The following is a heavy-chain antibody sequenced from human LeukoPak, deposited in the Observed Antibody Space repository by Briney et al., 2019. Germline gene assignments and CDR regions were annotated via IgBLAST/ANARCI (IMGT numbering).Heavy chain of an antibody. V-gene: IGHV3-30*18. D-gene: IGHD6-13*01. CDR1: GFTFSSYG. CDR3: AKEITEGIFDY. CDR2: ISYDGSNK. Sequence: QPGRSLRLCCAASGFTFSSYGMHWVRQAAGKGLEWVAVISYDGSNKYYADSVKGRFTISRDNSKNTLYLQMNSLRAEDTAVYYCAKEITEGIFDYWGQGTLVTVSS. J-gene: IGHJ4*02.